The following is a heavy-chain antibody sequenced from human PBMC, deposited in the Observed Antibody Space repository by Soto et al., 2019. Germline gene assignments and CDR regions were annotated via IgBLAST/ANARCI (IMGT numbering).Heavy chain of an antibody. V-gene: IGHV1-2*02. CDR1: GYTFTDYY. CDR2: TNPESGNP. J-gene: IGHJ4*02. D-gene: IGHD2-15*01. CDR3: ASEDCRNTNCLKGFDY. Sequence: QVQMVQSGAEVKKPGDSVKVSCKASGYTFTDYYMHWVRQAPGQGFEWGGGTNPESGNPKYVPKFQGRVTVTRDTSTSTAYMELNRLTSDDTAVYYCASEDCRNTNCLKGFDYWGQGTLVTVSS.